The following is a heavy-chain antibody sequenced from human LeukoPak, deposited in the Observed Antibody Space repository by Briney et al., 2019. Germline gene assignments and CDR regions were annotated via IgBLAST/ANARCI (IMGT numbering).Heavy chain of an antibody. V-gene: IGHV3-48*04. J-gene: IGHJ1*01. CDR2: ISSSGNTI. D-gene: IGHD2-15*01. CDR1: GFNFINYN. CDR3: AREDLVVVVAATGGFQL. Sequence: GGSLRLSCAASGFNFINYNMIWVRQAPGKGLEWLSYISSSGNTIYYADSVKGRFTISRDNAKNSLYLQMNSLRAEDTSVYYCAREDLVVVVAATGGFQLWGQGTLVTVS.